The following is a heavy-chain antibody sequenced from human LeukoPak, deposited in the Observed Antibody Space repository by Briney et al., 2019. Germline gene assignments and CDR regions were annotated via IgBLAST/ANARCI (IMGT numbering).Heavy chain of an antibody. CDR1: GFTFSNYA. D-gene: IGHD6-6*01. CDR3: TKKSIISSRFFDY. CDR2: ITSSGAGT. Sequence: GGSLRLSCAASGFTFSNYAMSWVRQAPGRGLEWVSSITSSGAGTYYTDSVKGRFTISRDNSKNTLFLQMNSLRAEDTAIYHCTKKSIISSRFFDYWGQGNLVTVSS. V-gene: IGHV3-23*01. J-gene: IGHJ4*02.